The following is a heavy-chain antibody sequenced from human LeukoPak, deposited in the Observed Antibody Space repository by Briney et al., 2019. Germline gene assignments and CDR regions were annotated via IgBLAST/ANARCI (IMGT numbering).Heavy chain of an antibody. CDR3: ARDLEGWFDP. CDR1: GYTFTSYY. J-gene: IGHJ5*02. V-gene: IGHV1-46*01. Sequence: GASVKVSCKASGYTFTSYYMHWVRQAPGQGLEWMGIINPSGGSTSYAQKFQGRVTMTRDMSTSTVYMGLSSLRSEDTAVYYCARDLEGWFDPWGQGTLVTVSS. CDR2: INPSGGST.